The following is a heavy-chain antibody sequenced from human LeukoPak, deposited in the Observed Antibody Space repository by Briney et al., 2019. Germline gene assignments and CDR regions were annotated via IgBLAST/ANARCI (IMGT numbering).Heavy chain of an antibody. CDR1: GGTFSSYA. V-gene: IGHV1-69*04. CDR3: ARGRRGYSGYDGTSFYDY. D-gene: IGHD5-12*01. Sequence: SVKVSCKASGGTFSSYAISWERQAPGQGLEWMGRIIPILGIANYAQKFQGRVTITADKSTSTAYMELSSLRSEDTAVYYCARGRRGYSGYDGTSFYDYWGQGTLVTVSS. CDR2: IIPILGIA. J-gene: IGHJ4*02.